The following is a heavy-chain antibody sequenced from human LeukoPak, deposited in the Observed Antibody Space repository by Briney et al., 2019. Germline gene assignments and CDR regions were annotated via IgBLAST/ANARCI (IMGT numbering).Heavy chain of an antibody. V-gene: IGHV3-7*04. CDR2: IKQDGSEK. D-gene: IGHD3-9*01. CDR1: GFTFSSYW. Sequence: GGSLRLSCAASGFTFSSYWMSWVRQAPGKGLEWVANIKQDGSEKYYVDSVKGRFTISRDNAKNSLYLQMNSLSAEDTAVYYCARVWVRYFGRSWFDPWGQGTLVTVSS. J-gene: IGHJ5*02. CDR3: ARVWVRYFGRSWFDP.